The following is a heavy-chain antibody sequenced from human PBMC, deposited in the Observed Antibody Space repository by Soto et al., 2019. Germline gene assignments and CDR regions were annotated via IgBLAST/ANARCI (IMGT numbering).Heavy chain of an antibody. Sequence: GGSLRLSCAASGFTFSSYGMHWVRQAPGTGLEWVAVISYDGSNKYYADSVKGRFTISRDNSKNTLYLQMNSLRAEDTAVYYCAKDVGYSYGFCYGMDVWGQGTTVTVSS. CDR3: AKDVGYSYGFCYGMDV. CDR1: GFTFSSYG. CDR2: ISYDGSNK. D-gene: IGHD5-18*01. V-gene: IGHV3-30*18. J-gene: IGHJ6*02.